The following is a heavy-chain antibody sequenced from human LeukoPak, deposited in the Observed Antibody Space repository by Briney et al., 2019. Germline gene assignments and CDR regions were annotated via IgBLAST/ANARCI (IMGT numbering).Heavy chain of an antibody. CDR3: TRINYL. Sequence: PGGSLRLSCAASGFTFSSYWMHWVRQAPGKGLMWVSRINSDGSTTYYADSVKGRFTISRDNAKNTLYLQMNSLRVEDTAVYYCTRINYLWGQGTLVTVSS. V-gene: IGHV3-74*01. CDR1: GFTFSSYW. D-gene: IGHD5-24*01. CDR2: INSDGSTT. J-gene: IGHJ4*02.